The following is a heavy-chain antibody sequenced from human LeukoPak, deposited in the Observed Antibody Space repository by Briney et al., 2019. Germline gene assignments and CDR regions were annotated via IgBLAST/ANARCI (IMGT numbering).Heavy chain of an antibody. CDR3: ARDLGATIGEAFDY. CDR2: ISPSGGST. CDR1: GYTFTKYY. D-gene: IGHD3-10*01. V-gene: IGHV1-46*01. J-gene: IGHJ4*02. Sequence: ASVNVSCKASGYTFTKYYMHWVRQAPGQGLEWMGIISPSGGSTSYAQKFQGRVTMTRDTATSTVYMELSSLRSEDTAVYYCARDLGATIGEAFDYWGQGTLVTVSS.